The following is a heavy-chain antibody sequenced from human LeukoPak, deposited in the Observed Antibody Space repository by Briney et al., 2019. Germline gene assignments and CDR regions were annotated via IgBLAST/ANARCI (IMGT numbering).Heavy chain of an antibody. Sequence: SETLTLTCTVSGGSISSYYWSWIRQPPGKGLEWIAYIYYSGSTNYNPSLKSRVTISVDPSKNQFSLKLSSVTAANTAVYYCARESRDGYKFDYWGQGTRVTVSS. V-gene: IGHV4-59*01. J-gene: IGHJ4*02. D-gene: IGHD5-24*01. CDR1: GGSISSYY. CDR3: ARESRDGYKFDY. CDR2: IYYSGST.